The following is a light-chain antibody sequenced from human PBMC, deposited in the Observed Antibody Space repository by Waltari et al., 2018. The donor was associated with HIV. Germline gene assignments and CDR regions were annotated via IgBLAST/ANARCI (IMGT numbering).Light chain of an antibody. CDR3: CTYAASNVI. V-gene: IGLV2-11*01. CDR1: SRDVGNFNF. CDR2: DVS. Sequence: QSALTQPRSVSGSPGQSVTISCTRTSRDVGNFNFPSWYQPLPGKAPKLVIYDVSKRPSGVPDRFSGSKSGNTASLTISGLQAEDEADYYCCTYAASNVIFGGGTKLTVL. J-gene: IGLJ2*01.